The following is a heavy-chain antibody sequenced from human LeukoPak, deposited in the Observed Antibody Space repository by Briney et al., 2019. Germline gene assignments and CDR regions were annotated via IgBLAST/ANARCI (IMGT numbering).Heavy chain of an antibody. Sequence: GGSLRLSCAASGFTFSSYSMNWVRQAPGKGLEWVSSISSSSSYIYYADSVKGRFTISRDNAKNSLYLQMNSLRAEDTAVYYCARDLSGIVVVVAATLYFDYWGQGTLVTVSS. V-gene: IGHV3-21*01. J-gene: IGHJ4*02. CDR2: ISSSSSYI. CDR1: GFTFSSYS. D-gene: IGHD2-15*01. CDR3: ARDLSGIVVVVAATLYFDY.